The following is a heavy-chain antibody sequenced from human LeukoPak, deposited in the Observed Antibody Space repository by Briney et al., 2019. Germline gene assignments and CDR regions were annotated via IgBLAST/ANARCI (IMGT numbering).Heavy chain of an antibody. CDR3: ARHRNSDFFDY. J-gene: IGHJ4*02. D-gene: IGHD4-23*01. CDR1: GGSISSYY. V-gene: IGHV4-59*08. CDR2: IYYSGST. Sequence: PSETLSLTCTVSGGSISSYYWSWIRQPPGTGLEWIGYIYYSGSTNYNPSLKSRVTISVDTSKNQFSLKLSSVTAADTAVYYCARHRNSDFFDYWGQGTLVTVSS.